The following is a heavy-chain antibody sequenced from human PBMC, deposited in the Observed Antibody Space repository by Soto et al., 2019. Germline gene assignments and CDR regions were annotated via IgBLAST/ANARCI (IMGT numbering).Heavy chain of an antibody. D-gene: IGHD6-6*01. Sequence: SQTLSLTCAISGDSVSSNSAAWNWIRQSPSRGLEWLGRTYYRSKWYNDYAVSVKSRITINPDTSKNQFSLQLNSVTPEDTAVYYCARARDSSSSDYFYYYYGMDVWGQGTTVTVSS. CDR3: ARARDSSSSDYFYYYYGMDV. J-gene: IGHJ6*02. CDR2: TYYRSKWYN. CDR1: GDSVSSNSAA. V-gene: IGHV6-1*01.